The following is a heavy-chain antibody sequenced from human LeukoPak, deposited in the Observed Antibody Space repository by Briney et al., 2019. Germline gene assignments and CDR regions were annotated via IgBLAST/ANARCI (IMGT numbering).Heavy chain of an antibody. Sequence: GASVKVSCKASGYTLTGYYMHWVRRAPGQGLEWMGWINPNSGGTNYAQKFQGRVTMTRDTSISTAYMELSRLRSDDTAVYYCARVTGNYGDYGDYWGQGTLVTVSS. J-gene: IGHJ4*02. D-gene: IGHD4-17*01. V-gene: IGHV1-2*02. CDR2: INPNSGGT. CDR3: ARVTGNYGDYGDY. CDR1: GYTLTGYY.